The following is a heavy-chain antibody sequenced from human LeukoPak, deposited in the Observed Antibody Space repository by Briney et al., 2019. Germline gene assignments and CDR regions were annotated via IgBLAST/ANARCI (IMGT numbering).Heavy chain of an antibody. CDR1: GGTFSSYA. J-gene: IGHJ4*02. V-gene: IGHV1-69*05. D-gene: IGHD3-22*01. Sequence: SVKVSCKASGGTFSSYAISWVRQAPGQGLEWMGGIIPIFGTANYAQKFQGRVTITTDESTSTAYMELSSLSSEDTAVYYCLQYYYDSGFDYWGQGTLVTVSS. CDR3: LQYYYDSGFDY. CDR2: IIPIFGTA.